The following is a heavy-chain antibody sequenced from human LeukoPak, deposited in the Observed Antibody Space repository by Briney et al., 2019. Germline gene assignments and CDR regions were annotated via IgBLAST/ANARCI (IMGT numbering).Heavy chain of an antibody. V-gene: IGHV4-34*01. Sequence: SETLSLTCAVYGGSFSGYYWSWIRQPPGKGLEWIGEINHSGSTNYNPSLKSRVTISVDTSKNQFSLKLSSVTAADKAVYYCARRPGKVMVRGVIRNEKRNWFDPWGQGTLVTVSS. D-gene: IGHD3-10*01. J-gene: IGHJ5*02. CDR2: INHSGST. CDR1: GGSFSGYY. CDR3: ARRPGKVMVRGVIRNEKRNWFDP.